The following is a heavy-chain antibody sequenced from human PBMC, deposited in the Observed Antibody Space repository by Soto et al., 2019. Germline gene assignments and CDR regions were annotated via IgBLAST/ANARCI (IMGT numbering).Heavy chain of an antibody. V-gene: IGHV3-9*01. Sequence: EVQLVESGGGLVQPGRSLRLSCAASGFTFDDYAMHWVRQAPGKGLEWVSGITWNSGIMGYADSVQGRFTISRDNAKNSLYLQMNSLRVEDTALYYCAKEVRDAYGGAWGQGTLVTVSS. CDR3: AKEVRDAYGGA. CDR1: GFTFDDYA. D-gene: IGHD4-17*01. J-gene: IGHJ5*02. CDR2: ITWNSGIM.